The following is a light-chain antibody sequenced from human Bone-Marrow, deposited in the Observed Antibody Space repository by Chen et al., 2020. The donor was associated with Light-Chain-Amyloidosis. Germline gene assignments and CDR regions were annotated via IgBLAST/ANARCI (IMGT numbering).Light chain of an antibody. CDR1: SSDVGGDNH. Sequence: SALTQPASVSGSPGQSITIPCTGTSSDVGGDNHVSWYQQHPDKAPKLMIYEVTNRPSWVPERFSGSKSDNTASLNISGLQTEDEADYFCSSYTITNTLVFGSGTRVTVL. J-gene: IGLJ1*01. CDR2: EVT. V-gene: IGLV2-14*01. CDR3: SSYTITNTLV.